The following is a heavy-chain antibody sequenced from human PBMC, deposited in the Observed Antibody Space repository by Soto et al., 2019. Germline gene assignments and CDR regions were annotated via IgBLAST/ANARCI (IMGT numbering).Heavy chain of an antibody. D-gene: IGHD3-22*01. Sequence: KPSETLSLTCTVSGGSISSYYWSWIRQPPGKGLEWIGYIYYSGSTNYNPSLKSRVTISVDTSKNQFSLKLSSVTAADTAAYYCARSGDSSGYYGDDAFDIWGQGTMVTVSS. CDR1: GGSISSYY. V-gene: IGHV4-59*01. CDR3: ARSGDSSGYYGDDAFDI. CDR2: IYYSGST. J-gene: IGHJ3*02.